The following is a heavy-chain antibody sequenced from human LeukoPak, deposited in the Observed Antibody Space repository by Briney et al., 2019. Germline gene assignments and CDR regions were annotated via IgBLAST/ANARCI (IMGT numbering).Heavy chain of an antibody. J-gene: IGHJ4*02. Sequence: GGSLRLSCAASGFTFSDSYMTWIRQPPGKGLEWVSFISSSASTIYYADSVQGRFTISRDNAKNSLYLQMNSLRAEDTAVYYCARFLVAEFDYWGQGTLVTVSS. CDR2: ISSSASTI. D-gene: IGHD5-12*01. CDR3: ARFLVAEFDY. V-gene: IGHV3-11*04. CDR1: GFTFSDSY.